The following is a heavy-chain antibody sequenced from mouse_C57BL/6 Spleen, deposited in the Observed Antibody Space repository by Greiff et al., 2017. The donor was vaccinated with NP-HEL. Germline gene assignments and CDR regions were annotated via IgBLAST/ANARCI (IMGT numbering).Heavy chain of an antibody. V-gene: IGHV10-1*01. CDR1: GFSFNTYA. Sequence: EVMLVESGGGLVQPKGSLKLSCAASGFSFNTYAMNWVRQAPGKGLEWVARIRSKSNNYATYYADSVKDRFTISRDDSESMLYLQMNNLKTEDTAMYYCVSEWVLKWENYATDYWGQRTSVTVSS. D-gene: IGHD1-3*01. CDR2: IRSKSNNYAT. CDR3: VSEWVLKWENYATDY. J-gene: IGHJ4*01.